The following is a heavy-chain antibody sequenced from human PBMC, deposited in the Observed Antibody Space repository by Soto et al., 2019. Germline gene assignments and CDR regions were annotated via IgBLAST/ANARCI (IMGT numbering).Heavy chain of an antibody. D-gene: IGHD2-2*01. V-gene: IGHV3-23*01. Sequence: GGSLRVSWAASGFTFSSYAMSWVRQAPGKGLEWVSAISGSGGSTYYADSVKGRFTISRDNSKNTLYLQMNSLRAEDTAVYYCAKVKGFSIPYFDYWGQGTLVTVSS. J-gene: IGHJ4*02. CDR3: AKVKGFSIPYFDY. CDR1: GFTFSSYA. CDR2: ISGSGGST.